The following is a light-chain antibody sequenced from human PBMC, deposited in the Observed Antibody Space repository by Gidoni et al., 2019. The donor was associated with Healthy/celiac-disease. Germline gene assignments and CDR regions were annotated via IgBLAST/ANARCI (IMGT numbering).Light chain of an antibody. V-gene: IGKV3-15*01. Sequence: EIVMTQSPATLSVSPGERATLSCRASQSVSSSLAWYQQKPGQAPRLLIYGAATRATGIPARLSGSGSGTEFTLTISSLQSEDFAVYYCQQYNNWPPVTFGGGTKVEIK. CDR1: QSVSSS. J-gene: IGKJ4*01. CDR3: QQYNNWPPVT. CDR2: GAA.